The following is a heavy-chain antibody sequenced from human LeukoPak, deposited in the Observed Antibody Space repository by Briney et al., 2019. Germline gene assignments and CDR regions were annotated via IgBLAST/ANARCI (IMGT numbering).Heavy chain of an antibody. Sequence: GGTLRLSCAASGFTFSRFGMSWVRQAPGKGLEWVSAISGSGGSTYYADSVKGRFTISRDNSKNTLYLQMNSLRAEDTAIYYCANVAFTMLLVAPTPDYWGQGTLVTVSS. CDR1: GFTFSRFG. D-gene: IGHD3-22*01. V-gene: IGHV3-23*01. J-gene: IGHJ4*02. CDR3: ANVAFTMLLVAPTPDY. CDR2: ISGSGGST.